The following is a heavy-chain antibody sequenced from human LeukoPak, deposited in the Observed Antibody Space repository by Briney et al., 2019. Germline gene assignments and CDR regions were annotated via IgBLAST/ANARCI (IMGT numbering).Heavy chain of an antibody. D-gene: IGHD6-19*01. Sequence: GGSLRLSCAASGFTFSSYAMSWVRQAPGKGLEWVSAISGTGGSTYYADSVQGRFTISRDNSKNTLYLQMNSLRAEDTAVYYCAKGGSSGWYGVAYYYGMDVWGQGTTVTVSS. J-gene: IGHJ6*02. V-gene: IGHV3-23*01. CDR3: AKGGSSGWYGVAYYYGMDV. CDR2: ISGTGGST. CDR1: GFTFSSYA.